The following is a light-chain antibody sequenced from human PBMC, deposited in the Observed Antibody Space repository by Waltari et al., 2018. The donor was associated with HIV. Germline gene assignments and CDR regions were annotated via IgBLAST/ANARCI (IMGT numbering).Light chain of an antibody. CDR2: GAA. J-gene: IGKJ1*01. CDR1: ERCSSN. CDR3: QQYNGSPPWT. V-gene: IGKV3D-15*01. Sequence: ERCSSNLGVYQQKPGQAPRLLIYGAATRATGIPARISGSGSGTYFTLTISSLESEDFAVYYCQQYNGSPPWTFGQGTKLEIK.